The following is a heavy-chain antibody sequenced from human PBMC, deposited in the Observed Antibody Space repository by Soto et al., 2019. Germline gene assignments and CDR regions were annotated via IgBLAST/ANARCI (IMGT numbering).Heavy chain of an antibody. J-gene: IGHJ4*02. CDR3: VRDAHRGGDFDY. Sequence: EVQLVESGGGLVQPGGSLRLSCAASGFTFSSYWMVWVRQAPGKGLEWVANIKPDGSEKYYVDSVKGRFTISRDNARKQLYLQMNSLRAEDTAVYYFVRDAHRGGDFDYWGQGTLVTVSS. CDR1: GFTFSSYW. D-gene: IGHD3-10*01. CDR2: IKPDGSEK. V-gene: IGHV3-7*04.